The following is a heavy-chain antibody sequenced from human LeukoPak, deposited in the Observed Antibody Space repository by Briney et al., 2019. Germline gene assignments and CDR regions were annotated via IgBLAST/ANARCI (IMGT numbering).Heavy chain of an antibody. Sequence: ASVKVSCKASGYTFTSYAMHWVRQAPGQRLEWMGWINAGNGNTKYSQKFQGRVTITRDTSASTAYMELSSLRSEDTAVYYCARSKMVRGAYYFDYWGQGTLVTVSS. CDR3: ARSKMVRGAYYFDY. J-gene: IGHJ4*02. CDR2: INAGNGNT. D-gene: IGHD3-10*01. V-gene: IGHV1-3*01. CDR1: GYTFTSYA.